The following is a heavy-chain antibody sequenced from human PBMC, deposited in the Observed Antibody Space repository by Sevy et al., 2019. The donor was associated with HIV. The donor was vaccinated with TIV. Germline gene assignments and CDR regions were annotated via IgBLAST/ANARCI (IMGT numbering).Heavy chain of an antibody. CDR1: GFTFSNYA. Sequence: GGSLRLSCAASGFTFSNYAMSWVRQAPGKGLEWVSSISRSGSSTDYADSVKGRFTISRGNSMNTLYLQMNSLRAEDTAVYYCAKVDVVVPVADYGLDVWGQGTTVTVSS. CDR3: AKVDVVVPVADYGLDV. V-gene: IGHV3-23*01. CDR2: ISRSGSST. J-gene: IGHJ6*02. D-gene: IGHD2-2*01.